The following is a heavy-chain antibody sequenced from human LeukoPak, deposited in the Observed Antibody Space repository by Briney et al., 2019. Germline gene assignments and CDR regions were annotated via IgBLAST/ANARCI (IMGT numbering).Heavy chain of an antibody. J-gene: IGHJ3*02. CDR3: ARARNYYDSSDYYYEGDAFDI. CDR2: IYYRGST. Sequence: SETLSLTCTVSGGSISSYHWSWIGQPPGKGLECIRFIYYRGSTNYNPSLKSRVTISVDTSKNQFSLKLSSVTAADTAVYYCARARNYYDSSDYYYEGDAFDIWGQGTMVTVSS. CDR1: GGSISSYH. D-gene: IGHD3-22*01. V-gene: IGHV4-59*01.